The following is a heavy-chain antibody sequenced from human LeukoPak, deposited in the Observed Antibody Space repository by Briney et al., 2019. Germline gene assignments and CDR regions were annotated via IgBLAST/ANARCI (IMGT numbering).Heavy chain of an antibody. J-gene: IGHJ6*03. CDR2: ISSSSSYI. CDR1: GFTFSSYS. Sequence: GGSLRLSCAASGFTFSSYSMNWVRQAPGKGLEWVSSISSSSSYIYYADSVKGRFTISRDNAKNSLYLQMNSLRAEDTAVYYCARGSHCSSTSCYIPLGYGYYYHMDVWGKGTTVTVSS. V-gene: IGHV3-21*01. D-gene: IGHD2-2*02. CDR3: ARGSHCSSTSCYIPLGYGYYYHMDV.